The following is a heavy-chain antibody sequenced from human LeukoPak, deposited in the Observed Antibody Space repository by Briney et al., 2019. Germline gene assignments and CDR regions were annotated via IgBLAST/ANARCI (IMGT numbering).Heavy chain of an antibody. V-gene: IGHV3-33*06. J-gene: IGHJ4*02. D-gene: IGHD6-19*01. CDR2: IWYDGSNK. Sequence: GGSLRLSCAASGFTFSSYGMHWVRQAPGKGLEWVAVIWYDGSNKYYADSVKGRFTISRDNSKNTLYLQMNSLRAEDTAVYYCAKDTPGAYSSGWYPNFDYWGQGTLVTVSS. CDR3: AKDTPGAYSSGWYPNFDY. CDR1: GFTFSSYG.